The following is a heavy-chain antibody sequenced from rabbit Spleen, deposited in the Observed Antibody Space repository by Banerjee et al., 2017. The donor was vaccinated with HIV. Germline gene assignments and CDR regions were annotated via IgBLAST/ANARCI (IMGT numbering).Heavy chain of an antibody. V-gene: IGHV1S45*01. CDR1: GFSFSSNYW. D-gene: IGHD6-1*01. Sequence: QEQLEESGGDLVKPEGSLTLACTASGFSFSSNYWISWVRQAPGKGLEWIGCIYASNGNTYYASWAKGRFTISKTSSTTVTLQMTSLTAADTATYFCARDGNSGRSYGTGSNLWGPGTLVTVS. CDR2: IYASNGNT. J-gene: IGHJ4*01. CDR3: ARDGNSGRSYGTGSNL.